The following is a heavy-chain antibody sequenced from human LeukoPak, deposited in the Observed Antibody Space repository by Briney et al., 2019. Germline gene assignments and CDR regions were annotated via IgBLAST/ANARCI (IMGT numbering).Heavy chain of an antibody. Sequence: PSETLSLTCTVSGGXISSYYCSWIRQPPGKGLEWIGFIYYSGSTNYNPSLKSRVTISVDTSKNQFSLKLSSVTAADTAVYYCASPGIVAAGTDRGFDYWGQGTLVTVSS. CDR1: GGXISSYY. CDR2: IYYSGST. J-gene: IGHJ4*02. D-gene: IGHD6-13*01. V-gene: IGHV4-59*01. CDR3: ASPGIVAAGTDRGFDY.